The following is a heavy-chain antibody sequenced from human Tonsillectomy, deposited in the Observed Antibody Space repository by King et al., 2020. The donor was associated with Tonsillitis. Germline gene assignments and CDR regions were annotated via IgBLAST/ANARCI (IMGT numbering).Heavy chain of an antibody. CDR3: ARDLRGPYDY. CDR1: GYIFSSYW. J-gene: IGHJ4*02. D-gene: IGHD3-10*01. CDR2: INTDGSRT. Sequence: LVESGGGLVQPGGSLRLSCAASGYIFSSYWMQWVRQVPGKGLVWVSRINTDGSRTDYADSVKGRFTISRDNAKNTLYLQMNSLRAEDTAVYHCARDLRGPYDYWGQGTLVTVSS. V-gene: IGHV3-74*01.